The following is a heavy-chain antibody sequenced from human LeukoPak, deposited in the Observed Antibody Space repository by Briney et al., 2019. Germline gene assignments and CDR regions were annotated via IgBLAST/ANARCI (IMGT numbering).Heavy chain of an antibody. J-gene: IGHJ4*02. Sequence: GGSLRLSCAASGFTFSSYSMNWVRQAPGKGLEWESSISSSSSYIYYADSVKGRFTISRDNAKNSLYLQINSLRAEDTAVYYCASGTGYTNGCFDYWGQGTLVTVSS. V-gene: IGHV3-21*01. CDR3: ASGTGYTNGCFDY. D-gene: IGHD6-19*01. CDR1: GFTFSSYS. CDR2: ISSSSSYI.